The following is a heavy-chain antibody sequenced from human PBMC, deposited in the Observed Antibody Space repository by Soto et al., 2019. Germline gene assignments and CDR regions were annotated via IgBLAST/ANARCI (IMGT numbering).Heavy chain of an antibody. CDR1: GFTFSDHY. D-gene: IGHD1-1*01. Sequence: ELQLVESGGGLVQPGGSLRLSCAASGFTFSDHYIDWVRQAPGKGLEWVGRSRINFSHYTIEYAASVKGRFTISRDDSKNSLYLQMNSLKSEDTAVYYWAQTADFAAFDIWCQGTMGTVSS. V-gene: IGHV3-72*01. CDR3: AQTADFAAFDI. J-gene: IGHJ3*02. CDR2: SRINFSHYTI.